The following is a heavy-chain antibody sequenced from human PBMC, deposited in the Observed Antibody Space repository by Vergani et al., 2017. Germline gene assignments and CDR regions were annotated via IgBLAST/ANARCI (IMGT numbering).Heavy chain of an antibody. D-gene: IGHD6-19*01. V-gene: IGHV4-30-4*08. Sequence: QVQLQESGPGLVRPSQTLSLTCTVSGGSINSGDYYWSWIRQPPGKGLEWIGYIYYSGNTYYNPSLKSRVTISTDTSKNQFSLKLSSVTAADTAVYYCARVIAVAGAFDSWGQGTLVTVSS. CDR2: IYYSGNT. J-gene: IGHJ4*02. CDR3: ARVIAVAGAFDS. CDR1: GGSINSGDYY.